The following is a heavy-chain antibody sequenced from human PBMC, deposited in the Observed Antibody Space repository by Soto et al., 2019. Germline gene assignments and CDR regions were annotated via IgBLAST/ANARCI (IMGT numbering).Heavy chain of an antibody. D-gene: IGHD2-8*01. CDR2: ISGVGGST. CDR1: GFTFSTYA. Sequence: EVQLLESGGGLVQPGGSLRLSCAASGFTFSTYAMSWVRQAPGKGLEWVSGISGVGGSTYYADSVKGRFTISRDNSKNTMYLQMNSLRAEDTAVYYCAKLVYTFGTNVGDYYWGQGTPVTVSS. V-gene: IGHV3-23*01. CDR3: AKLVYTFGTNVGDYY. J-gene: IGHJ4*02.